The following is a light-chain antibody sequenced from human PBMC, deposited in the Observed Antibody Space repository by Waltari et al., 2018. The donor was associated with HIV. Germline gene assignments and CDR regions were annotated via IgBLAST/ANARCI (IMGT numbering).Light chain of an antibody. J-gene: IGLJ2*01. V-gene: IGLV1-40*01. CDR2: SNS. CDR3: QSYDSSLSAL. Sequence: HSVLTQPPSVSGAPGQRVTISSTGSSSNIGAGFDVHWYQHLPGPATKLLSYSNSSRPSGVPDRFSGSKAGTSASLAITGLQAEDEADYYCQSYDSSLSALFGGGTKLTVL. CDR1: SSNIGAGFD.